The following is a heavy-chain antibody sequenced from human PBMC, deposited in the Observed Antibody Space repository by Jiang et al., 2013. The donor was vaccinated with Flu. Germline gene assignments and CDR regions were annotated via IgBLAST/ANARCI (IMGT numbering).Heavy chain of an antibody. CDR2: ISAYNGNT. J-gene: IGHJ6*02. CDR3: ASSPMTTVTTEEGYYYYGMDV. V-gene: IGHV1-18*01. Sequence: SGAEVKKPGSSVKVSCKASGYTFTSYGISWVRQAPGQGLEWMGWISAYNGNTNYAQKLQGRVTMTTDTSTSTAYMELRSLRSDDTAVYYCASSPMTTVTTEEGYYYYGMDVWGQGTTVTVSS. CDR1: GYTFTSYG. D-gene: IGHD4-17*01.